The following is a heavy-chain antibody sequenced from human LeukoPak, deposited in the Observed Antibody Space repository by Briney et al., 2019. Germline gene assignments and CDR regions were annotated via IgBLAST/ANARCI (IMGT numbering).Heavy chain of an antibody. Sequence: PSETLSLTCTVSGGSISSSSYYWGWIRQPPGKGLEWIGSIYYSGSTYYNPSLKSRVTILVDTSKKQFSLKLSSVTAADTAVYYCARARSYDILTGRTVNAFDIWGQGTMVTVSS. D-gene: IGHD3-9*01. J-gene: IGHJ3*02. V-gene: IGHV4-39*07. CDR3: ARARSYDILTGRTVNAFDI. CDR2: IYYSGST. CDR1: GGSISSSSYY.